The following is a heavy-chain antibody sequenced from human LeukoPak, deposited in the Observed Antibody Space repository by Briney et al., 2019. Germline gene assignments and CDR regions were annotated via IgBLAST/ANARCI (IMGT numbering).Heavy chain of an antibody. Sequence: SQTLSLTCTVSGGSISTGYNYWGWIRQPPGKGLEWIASMFFSGNTYYNPSLKSRVTMSVDTSKNQVFLNLRSVTAADTAVYYCARVYSSYTDFDYWGQGTLVTVSS. D-gene: IGHD6-6*01. CDR3: ARVYSSYTDFDY. CDR2: MFFSGNT. CDR1: GGSISTGYNY. J-gene: IGHJ4*02. V-gene: IGHV4-39*02.